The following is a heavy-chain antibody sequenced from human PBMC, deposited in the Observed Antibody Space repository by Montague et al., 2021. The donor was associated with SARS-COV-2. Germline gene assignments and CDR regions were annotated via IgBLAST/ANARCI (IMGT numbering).Heavy chain of an antibody. Sequence: SETLSLTCTVSGGSINYYYWHWLRQSAGKGLEWIGRIYSSGNTNSNPSLESRVIMSVDSSQNQFSLKLNSATAADTAAYYCARGDHPTTASWYFFDSWGQGALVTVSS. CDR2: IYSSGNT. CDR3: ARGDHPTTASWYFFDS. V-gene: IGHV4-4*07. D-gene: IGHD6-13*01. J-gene: IGHJ4*02. CDR1: GGSINYYY.